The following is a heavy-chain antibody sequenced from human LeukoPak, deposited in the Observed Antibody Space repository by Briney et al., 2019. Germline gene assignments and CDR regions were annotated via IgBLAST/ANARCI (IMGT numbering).Heavy chain of an antibody. CDR2: INWNGGST. D-gene: IGHD3-10*01. J-gene: IGHJ5*02. CDR1: GFTFDDYG. CDR3: ARANSRSTMVRGVIIRGWFDP. Sequence: GGSLRLSCAASGFTFDDYGMTWVRQAPGKGLEWVSGINWNGGSTGYADSVKGRFTISRDNAKNSLYLQMNSLRAEDTALYYCARANSRSTMVRGVIIRGWFDPWGQGTLVTVSS. V-gene: IGHV3-20*04.